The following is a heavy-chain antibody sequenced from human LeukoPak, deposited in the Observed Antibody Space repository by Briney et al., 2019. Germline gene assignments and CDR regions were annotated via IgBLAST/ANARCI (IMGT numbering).Heavy chain of an antibody. Sequence: GASVKVSCKASGYTFTGYYMHWVRQAPGQGLEWMGGIIPIFGTANYAQKFQGRVTITADESTSTAYMELSSLRSEDTAVYYCASSGTVFGGYNSQPTFDYWGQGTLVTVSS. D-gene: IGHD5-24*01. J-gene: IGHJ4*02. CDR2: IIPIFGTA. CDR3: ASSGTVFGGYNSQPTFDY. V-gene: IGHV1-69*13. CDR1: GYTFTGYY.